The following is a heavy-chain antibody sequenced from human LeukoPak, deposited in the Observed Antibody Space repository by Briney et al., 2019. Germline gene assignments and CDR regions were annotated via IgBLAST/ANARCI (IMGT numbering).Heavy chain of an antibody. V-gene: IGHV3-53*01. Sequence: GGSLRLSCAASGFTVSSNYMSWVRQAPGKGLEWVSVIYSGGSTYYADSVKGRFTISRDNSKNTLYLQMNSLRAEDTAVYYCARASYGDYGELASDIWGQGTMVTVSS. D-gene: IGHD4-17*01. CDR2: IYSGGST. J-gene: IGHJ3*02. CDR3: ARASYGDYGELASDI. CDR1: GFTVSSNY.